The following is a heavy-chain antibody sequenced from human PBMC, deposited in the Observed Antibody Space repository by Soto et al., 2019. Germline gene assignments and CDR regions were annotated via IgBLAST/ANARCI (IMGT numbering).Heavy chain of an antibody. D-gene: IGHD3-16*02. CDR2: IYWDGDK. V-gene: IGHV2-5*02. Sequence: QITLTESGPPLMKPTQTLTLTCTFSGFSLSDTNVGVAWIRQPPGEALEWLAVIYWDGDKRYSPSLSSRLTVTKGTSENQVVLQMTSVDPVDTATYFCAHLMITYGGVVADDAFDFWGQGTMVTISS. J-gene: IGHJ3*01. CDR1: GFSLSDTNVG. CDR3: AHLMITYGGVVADDAFDF.